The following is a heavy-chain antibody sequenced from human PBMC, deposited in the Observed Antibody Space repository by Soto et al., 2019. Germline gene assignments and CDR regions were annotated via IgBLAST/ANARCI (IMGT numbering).Heavy chain of an antibody. V-gene: IGHV3-33*01. CDR3: ARDGGSHGPSYFDA. Sequence: VQLVESGGGVVQPGTSLRLSCVASGSTFSNYGMHWVRQAPGKGPQWGAVIWYDGSNKSYGESVKGRFTISRDNSKNTLYPDINRLRAQDTAVYYCARDGGSHGPSYFDAWGQGSLVIVSP. J-gene: IGHJ4*02. D-gene: IGHD3-16*01. CDR2: IWYDGSNK. CDR1: GSTFSNYG.